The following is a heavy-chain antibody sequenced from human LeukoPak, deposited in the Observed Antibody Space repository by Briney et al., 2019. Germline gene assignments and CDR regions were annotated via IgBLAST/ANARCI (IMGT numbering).Heavy chain of an antibody. J-gene: IGHJ6*02. V-gene: IGHV1-46*01. CDR3: ARAPGYYDFWGNYGMDV. Sequence: ASVKVSCKASGGTFSSYAISWVRQAPGQGLEWMGIINPSGGSTSYAQKFQGRVTMTRDTSTSTVYMELSSLRSEDTAVYYCARAPGYYDFWGNYGMDVWGQGTTVTVSS. CDR1: GGTFSSYA. D-gene: IGHD3-3*01. CDR2: INPSGGST.